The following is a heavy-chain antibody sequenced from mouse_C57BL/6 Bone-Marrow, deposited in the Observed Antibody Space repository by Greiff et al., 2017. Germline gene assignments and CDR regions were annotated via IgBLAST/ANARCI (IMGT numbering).Heavy chain of an antibody. CDR2: IDPETGGT. V-gene: IGHV1-15*01. J-gene: IGHJ3*01. CDR1: GYTFTDYE. Sequence: QVHVKQSGAELVRPGASVTLSCKASGYTFTDYEMHWVKQTPVHGLEWIGAIDPETGGTAYNQKFKGKAILTADKSSSTAYMELRSLTSEASAVYYCTRGGYDFWFAYGGQGTLVTVSA. D-gene: IGHD2-2*01. CDR3: TRGGYDFWFAY.